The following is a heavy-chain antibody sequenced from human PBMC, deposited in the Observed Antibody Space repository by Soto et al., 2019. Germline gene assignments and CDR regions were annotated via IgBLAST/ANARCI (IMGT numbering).Heavy chain of an antibody. CDR2: IFWNDDK. CDR1: GFSLSTSGVG. V-gene: IGHV2-5*01. Sequence: PPLFHPPHTLTLTCTFSGFSLSTSGVGVGWIRQPPGKALEWLALIFWNDDKRYSPSLKSRLTITKDTSKKQVILTMTNMDPLDTDTSYWGHRNLGGSEACSKWGLGALVTLSS. CDR3: GHRNLGGSEACSK. D-gene: IGHD2-15*01. J-gene: IGHJ4*02.